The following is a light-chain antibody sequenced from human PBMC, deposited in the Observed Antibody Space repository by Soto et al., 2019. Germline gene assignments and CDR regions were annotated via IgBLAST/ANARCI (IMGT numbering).Light chain of an antibody. Sequence: EFVLTQSPCTLSLSPGERATLSCRASQTVRNNYLAWYQQKLGQAPRLLIYDASSRATGIPDRFSGGGSGTDFTLTISRLEPDDFAVYYCQQFSSYPLTFGGGTKVDIK. J-gene: IGKJ4*01. CDR1: QTVRNNY. V-gene: IGKV3-20*01. CDR3: QQFSSYPLT. CDR2: DAS.